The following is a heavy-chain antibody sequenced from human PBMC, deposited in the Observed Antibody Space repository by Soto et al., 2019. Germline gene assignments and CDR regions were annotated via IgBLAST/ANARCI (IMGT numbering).Heavy chain of an antibody. CDR3: AKDRTRSQTDYYDSSGYYDGFDY. J-gene: IGHJ4*02. CDR2: ISGSGGST. CDR1: GFTFSSYA. Sequence: GGSLRLSCAASGFTFSSYAMSWVRQAPGKGLGWVSAISGSGGSTYYADSVKGRFTISRDNSKNTLYLQMNSLRAEDTAVYYCAKDRTRSQTDYYDSSGYYDGFDYWGQGTLVTVSS. V-gene: IGHV3-23*01. D-gene: IGHD3-22*01.